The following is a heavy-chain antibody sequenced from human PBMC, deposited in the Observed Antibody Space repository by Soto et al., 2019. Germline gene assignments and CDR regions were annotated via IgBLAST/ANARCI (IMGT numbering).Heavy chain of an antibody. V-gene: IGHV4-4*07. Sequence: QVQLQESGPGLVKPSQTLSLTCTVSGAYVSDFSWSWIRQPAGKGLEWIGRITVNGITQYTPSFRSRVTMSMDTSRNQFSLNLQSATAADTALYYCARESGENWTYEAHWGQGTLVTVSS. J-gene: IGHJ1*01. CDR1: GAYVSDFS. CDR3: ARESGENWTYEAH. D-gene: IGHD1-7*01. CDR2: ITVNGIT.